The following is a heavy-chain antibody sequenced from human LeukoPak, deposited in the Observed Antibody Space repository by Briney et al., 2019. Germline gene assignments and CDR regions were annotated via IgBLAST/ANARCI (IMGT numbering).Heavy chain of an antibody. J-gene: IGHJ4*02. CDR1: GGSISSYY. V-gene: IGHV4-59*01. CDR2: IYYSGST. CDR3: ARGTRPNTYYDFWSGYYSPYYFDC. Sequence: PSETLSLTCTVSGGSISSYYWSWIRQPPGKGLEWIGYIYYSGSTNYNPSLKSRVTISVDTSKNQFSLKLSSVTAADTAVYYCARGTRPNTYYDFWSGYYSPYYFDCWGQGTLVTVSS. D-gene: IGHD3-3*01.